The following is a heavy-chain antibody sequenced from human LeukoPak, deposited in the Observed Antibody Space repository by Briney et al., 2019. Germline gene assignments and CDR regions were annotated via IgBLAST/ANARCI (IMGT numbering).Heavy chain of an antibody. CDR2: INHNGNVN. D-gene: IGHD5-12*01. V-gene: IGHV3-7*01. Sequence: GGSLRLSCAASGFTFSSYWMNWARQAPGKGLEWVASINHNGNVNYYVDSVKGRFTISRDNAKNSLYLQMNSLRAEDTAVYYCAKEVYSGHPYYYGMDVWGQGTTVTVSS. CDR3: AKEVYSGHPYYYGMDV. CDR1: GFTFSSYW. J-gene: IGHJ6*02.